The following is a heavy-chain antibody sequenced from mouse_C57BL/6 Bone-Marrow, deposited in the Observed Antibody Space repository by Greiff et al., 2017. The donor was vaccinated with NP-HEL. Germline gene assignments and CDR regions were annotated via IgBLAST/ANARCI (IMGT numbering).Heavy chain of an antibody. CDR1: GYSFTDYN. CDR2: INPNYGTT. Sequence: EVKLVESGPELVKPGASVKISCKASGYSFTDYNMNWVKQSNGKSLEWIGVINPNYGTTSYNQKFKGKATLTVDQSSSTAYMQLNSLTSEDSAVYYYARNPGVFFYAMDYWGQGTSVTVSS. J-gene: IGHJ4*01. CDR3: ARNPGVFFYAMDY. V-gene: IGHV1-39*01.